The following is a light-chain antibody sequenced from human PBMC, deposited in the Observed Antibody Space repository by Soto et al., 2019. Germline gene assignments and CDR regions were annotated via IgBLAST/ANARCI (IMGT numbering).Light chain of an antibody. Sequence: DIQMIQSPSSLSASVGDRVTVTCGASQSISSYLNWYQQTTGKAPKLLIYAASSLQSGVPSRFSGSGSGTDFTLTVSSLQPEDFSTYYCQQSYSTPQTFGQGTKVDIK. J-gene: IGKJ1*01. V-gene: IGKV1-39*01. CDR3: QQSYSTPQT. CDR1: QSISSY. CDR2: AAS.